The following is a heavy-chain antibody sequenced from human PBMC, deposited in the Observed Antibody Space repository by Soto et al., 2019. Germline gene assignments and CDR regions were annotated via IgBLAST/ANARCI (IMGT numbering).Heavy chain of an antibody. CDR1: GFTFSTYA. D-gene: IGHD4-17*01. Sequence: QVNLVESGGGVVQPGRSLRLSCVASGFTFSTYAMHWVRQAPGKGLEWVALISYDGTKTYYADSVKGRFSTSRDNSKHPLYVEMNSLRTEDTAVYFCARANGYGDFSLVALYWGQGTLVIVSS. V-gene: IGHV3-30-3*01. CDR2: ISYDGTKT. CDR3: ARANGYGDFSLVALY. J-gene: IGHJ4*02.